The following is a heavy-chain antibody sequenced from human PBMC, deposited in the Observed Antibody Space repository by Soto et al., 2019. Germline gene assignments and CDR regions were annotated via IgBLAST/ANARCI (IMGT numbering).Heavy chain of an antibody. CDR3: ARMRGLGEISPYLDY. D-gene: IGHD3-16*01. CDR2: IYYSGRT. J-gene: IGHJ4*02. CDR1: GGSISDYQ. Sequence: QVQLQESGPGLVKPSETLCLTCSISGGSISDYQWNWIRQPPGKGLEWIGYIYYSGRTNYNPSLKSRLTISLDTSTRQFSLRLRSVTAADTAVYYCARMRGLGEISPYLDYWGQGALVTVSS. V-gene: IGHV4-59*01.